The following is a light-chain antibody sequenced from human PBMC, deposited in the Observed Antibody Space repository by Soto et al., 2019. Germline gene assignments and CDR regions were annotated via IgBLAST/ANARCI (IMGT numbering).Light chain of an antibody. CDR3: QQYGSSPTGT. J-gene: IGKJ1*01. Sequence: EIVLTQSPGTLSLSPGERATLSCRASQSVSTSYLAWYQQKPGQAPSLLIYGASSRATGILDRNSGSGSGTDFTLTIRRLEPEDFAVYYCQQYGSSPTGTFGQGTKVEIK. CDR1: QSVSTSY. V-gene: IGKV3-20*01. CDR2: GAS.